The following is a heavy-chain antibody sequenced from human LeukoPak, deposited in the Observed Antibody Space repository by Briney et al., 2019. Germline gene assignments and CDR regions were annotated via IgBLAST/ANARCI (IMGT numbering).Heavy chain of an antibody. Sequence: PSETLSLTCTVSADSISSSSPYWGWIRQPPGKGLEWIGSLYYSLYYSGSTYYNPSLKSRVTISVDTSKNQFSLRLNSVTAADTAVYYCASTSDTAMGGFDYWGQGTLVTVSS. J-gene: IGHJ4*02. CDR2: LYYSLYYSGST. CDR1: ADSISSSSPY. V-gene: IGHV4-39*01. D-gene: IGHD5-18*01. CDR3: ASTSDTAMGGFDY.